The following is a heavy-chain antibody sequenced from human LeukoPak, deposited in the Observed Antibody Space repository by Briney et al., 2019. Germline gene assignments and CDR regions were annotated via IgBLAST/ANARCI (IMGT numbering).Heavy chain of an antibody. CDR1: GGTFSSYA. Sequence: ASVKVSCKASGGTFSSYAISWVRQAPGQGLEWMGRIIPIFGTANYAQKFQGRVTITTDESTSTAYMELSSLRSEDTAVYYCARAHYSGYDYFDYWGQGTLVTVSS. CDR2: IIPIFGTA. CDR3: ARAHYSGYDYFDY. V-gene: IGHV1-69*05. J-gene: IGHJ4*02. D-gene: IGHD5-12*01.